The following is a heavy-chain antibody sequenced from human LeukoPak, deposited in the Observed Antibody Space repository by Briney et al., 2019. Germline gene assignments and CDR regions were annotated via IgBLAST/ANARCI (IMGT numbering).Heavy chain of an antibody. J-gene: IGHJ4*02. CDR1: GFIFSSYE. CDR3: AKLAKYFYGSETFYFFEH. D-gene: IGHD3-10*01. V-gene: IGHV3-7*01. CDR2: INQDETEK. Sequence: GSLRLSCAASGFIFSSYEMNWVRQAPGKGLEWVANINQDETEKYYVDSVKGRFTISRDNGKNSLYLQMNSLRVEDTAVYYCAKLAKYFYGSETFYFFEHWGQGTPVTASS.